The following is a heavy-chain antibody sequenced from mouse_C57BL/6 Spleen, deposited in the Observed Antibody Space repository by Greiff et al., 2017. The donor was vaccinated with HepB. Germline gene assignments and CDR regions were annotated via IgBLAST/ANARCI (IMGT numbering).Heavy chain of an antibody. CDR3: ARHEAGWDEYYFDY. CDR2: FYPGSGSI. Sequence: VQVVESGAELVKPGASVKLSCKASGYNFTEYTIHWVKQRSGQGLEWIGWFYPGSGSIKYNEKFKDKATLTADKSSSTAYMELSRLTSEDSAVYFWARHEAGWDEYYFDYWGQGTTLTVSS. V-gene: IGHV1-62-2*01. CDR1: GYNFTEYT. D-gene: IGHD4-1*01. J-gene: IGHJ2*01.